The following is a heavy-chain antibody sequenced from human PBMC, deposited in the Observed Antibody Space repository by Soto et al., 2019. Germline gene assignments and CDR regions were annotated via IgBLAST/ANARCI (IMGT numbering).Heavy chain of an antibody. J-gene: IGHJ4*02. CDR2: IYYSGST. CDR3: ANYPTTVTSDY. Sequence: TSETLSLTCAVYGGSFSGYYWGWIRQPPGKGLEWIGSIYYSGSTYYNPSLKSRVTISVDTSKNQFSLKLRSVTAADTAVYYCANYPTTVTSDYWGQGTLVTVSS. CDR1: GGSFSGYY. D-gene: IGHD4-17*01. V-gene: IGHV4-34*01.